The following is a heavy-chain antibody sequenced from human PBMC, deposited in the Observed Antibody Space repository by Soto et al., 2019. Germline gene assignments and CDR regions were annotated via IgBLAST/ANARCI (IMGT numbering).Heavy chain of an antibody. CDR3: ARSGSSSPFGP. CDR2: INHSGST. CDR1: GGSFSGYY. V-gene: IGHV4-34*01. D-gene: IGHD6-13*01. J-gene: IGHJ5*02. Sequence: XGTLSLTCAVYGGSFSGYYWSGIRQPPGKGLEWIGEINHSGSTNYNPSLKSRVTISVDTSKNQFSLKLSSVTAADTAVYYCARSGSSSPFGPWGQGTLVTVSS.